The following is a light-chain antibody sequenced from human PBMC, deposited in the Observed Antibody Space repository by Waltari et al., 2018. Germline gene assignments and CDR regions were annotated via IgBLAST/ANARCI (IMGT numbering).Light chain of an antibody. J-gene: IGLJ2*01. CDR3: CSYAGSSTVV. V-gene: IGLV2-23*02. Sequence: QSALTQPASVSGSPGQSITISCTGTSSDVGSYNLVSWYQQHPGKAPKLMIYEVSKRPSGFSNRFSGSKSGNTASLTISGLLAEDEADYYCCSYAGSSTVVFGGGTKLTVL. CDR1: SSDVGSYNL. CDR2: EVS.